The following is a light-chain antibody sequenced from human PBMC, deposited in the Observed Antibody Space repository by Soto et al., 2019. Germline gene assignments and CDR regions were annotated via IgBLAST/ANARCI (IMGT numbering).Light chain of an antibody. V-gene: IGLV4-69*01. CDR3: QTWGTGIQDVI. J-gene: IGLJ2*01. Sequence: QSVLTQSPSASASLVASVKLTCTLSSGHSSYTIAWHQQQPEKGPRYLMKLHNDGRHSKGYGNPDRFSGSSSAAERYLTISSLQSEDEADSYCQTWGTGIQDVIFGGGTKLNVL. CDR1: SGHSSYT. CDR2: LHNDGRH.